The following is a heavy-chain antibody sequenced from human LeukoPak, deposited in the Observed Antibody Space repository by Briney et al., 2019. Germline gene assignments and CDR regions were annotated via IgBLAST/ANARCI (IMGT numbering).Heavy chain of an antibody. D-gene: IGHD3-22*01. Sequence: PGGSLRLSCAVSGFTFSSFWMSWVRQAPGKGLEWVSGISGSGGSTDYADSVKGRFTISRDNSKNTLYLQMNSLRAEDTAEYYCAKGPEFYYDSSGRNYFDYWGQGTLVTVSS. CDR1: GFTFSSFW. CDR2: ISGSGGST. J-gene: IGHJ4*02. CDR3: AKGPEFYYDSSGRNYFDY. V-gene: IGHV3-23*01.